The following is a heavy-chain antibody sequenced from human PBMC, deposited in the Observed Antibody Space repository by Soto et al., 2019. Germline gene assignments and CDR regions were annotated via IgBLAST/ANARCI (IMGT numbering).Heavy chain of an antibody. CDR1: GFTFSDYY. V-gene: IGHV3-11*06. CDR3: ARGLDSSGYNPRGGYYYYYGMDV. Sequence: GGSLRLSCAASGFTFSDYYMSWIRQAPGKGLEWVSYISSSSSYTNYADSVKGRFTISRDNAKNSLYLQMNSLRAEGTAVYYCARGLDSSGYNPRGGYYYYYGMDVWGQGTTVTVSS. CDR2: ISSSSSYT. D-gene: IGHD3-22*01. J-gene: IGHJ6*02.